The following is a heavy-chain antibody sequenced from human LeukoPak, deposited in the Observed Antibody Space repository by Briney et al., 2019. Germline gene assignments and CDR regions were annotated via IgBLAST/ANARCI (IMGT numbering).Heavy chain of an antibody. D-gene: IGHD4-17*01. CDR2: IYHSGST. V-gene: IGHV4-30-2*01. CDR1: GGSISSGGYS. J-gene: IGHJ4*02. CDR3: ARVGDYGDDKHNFDY. Sequence: PSETLSLTCAVSGGSISSGGYSWSWIRQPPGKGLEWIGYIYHSGSTYYNPSLKSRVTISVDTSKNQFSLKLSSVTAADTAVYYCARVGDYGDDKHNFDYWGQGTLVTVSS.